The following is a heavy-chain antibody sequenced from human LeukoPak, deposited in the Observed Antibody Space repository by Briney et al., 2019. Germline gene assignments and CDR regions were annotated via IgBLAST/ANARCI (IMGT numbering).Heavy chain of an antibody. V-gene: IGHV3-48*01. Sequence: GGSLRLSCAASGFIFRSYSMNWVRQAPGKGLEWVAFITSSSDTISYADSVKGRFTISRDNSKNTLYLQMNSLRAEDTAVYYCAKERGRKWELLVWGQGTLVTVSS. CDR1: GFIFRSYS. J-gene: IGHJ4*02. CDR2: ITSSSDTI. D-gene: IGHD1-26*01. CDR3: AKERGRKWELLV.